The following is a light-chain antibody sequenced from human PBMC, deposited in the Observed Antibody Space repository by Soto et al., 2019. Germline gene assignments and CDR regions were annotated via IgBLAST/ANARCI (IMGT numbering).Light chain of an antibody. V-gene: IGKV1-39*01. CDR3: QQSYTTTRA. CDR2: AAS. J-gene: IGKJ2*01. CDR1: QSISDY. Sequence: DIQMTQSPSSLSASVGDRVTITCRASQSISDYLNWYQQKPGKAPKLLINAASILQSGVASRFSGSGSGTDFTLTISSLQPEDFATYYWQQSYTTTRAFGQGTKLEIK.